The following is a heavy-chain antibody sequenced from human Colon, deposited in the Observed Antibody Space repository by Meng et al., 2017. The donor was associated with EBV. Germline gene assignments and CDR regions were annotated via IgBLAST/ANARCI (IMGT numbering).Heavy chain of an antibody. V-gene: IGHV4-4*02. J-gene: IGHJ4*02. CDR1: GGSISRSDW. CDR3: ASSDYYRSDY. Sequence: QVQLQESGPGLVKPSVAPSLTCAVSGGSISRSDWWSWVREPPGKGLEWIGETSHSGSTDYSPSLKSRVTISLDKSKNQLSLKLNSVTAADTAVYYCASSDYYRSDYWGQGTLVTVAS. D-gene: IGHD3-22*01. CDR2: TSHSGST.